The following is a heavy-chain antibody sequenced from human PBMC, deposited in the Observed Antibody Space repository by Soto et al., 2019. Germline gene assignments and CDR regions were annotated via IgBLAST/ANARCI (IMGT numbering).Heavy chain of an antibody. D-gene: IGHD1-20*01. CDR1: GFTFSSYG. CDR3: ARDITFGGVGRDV. Sequence: QVQLVESGGGVVQPGRSLRLSCAASGFTFSSYGMHWVRQAPGKGLEWVAVIWYDGSNKYYADSVKGRFTISRDNSKNTLYLQMNSLRAEDTAVYYCARDITFGGVGRDVWGQGTTVTVSS. CDR2: IWYDGSNK. V-gene: IGHV3-33*01. J-gene: IGHJ6*02.